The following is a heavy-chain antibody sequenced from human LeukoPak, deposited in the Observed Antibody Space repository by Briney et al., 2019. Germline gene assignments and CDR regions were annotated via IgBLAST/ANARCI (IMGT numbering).Heavy chain of an antibody. CDR1: EYTFTSYS. V-gene: IGHV7-4-1*02. CDR2: INTKTGNP. D-gene: IGHD1-26*01. CDR3: ARGPGASDY. J-gene: IGHJ4*02. Sequence: ASVKVSCKASEYTFTSYSMNWVRQAPGQGLEWMGWINTKTGNPAYAQGFTGRFVFSLDTSVSTAYLQISSLKAEDTAVYYCARGPGASDYWGQGTLVTVSS.